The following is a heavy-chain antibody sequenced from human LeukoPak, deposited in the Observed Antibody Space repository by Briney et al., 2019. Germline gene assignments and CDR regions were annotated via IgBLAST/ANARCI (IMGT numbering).Heavy chain of an antibody. D-gene: IGHD6-13*01. J-gene: IGHJ4*02. CDR3: AREVVAAAGTVDY. CDR2: IYYRGST. CDR1: GGSISSYY. V-gene: IGHV4-59*01. Sequence: SETLSLTCTVSGGSISSYYWNWIRQPPGKGLEWIGYIYYRGSTNYNPSLKSRVTILVDTSKNQFSLKLSSVTAADTAVYYCAREVVAAAGTVDYWGQGILVTVSS.